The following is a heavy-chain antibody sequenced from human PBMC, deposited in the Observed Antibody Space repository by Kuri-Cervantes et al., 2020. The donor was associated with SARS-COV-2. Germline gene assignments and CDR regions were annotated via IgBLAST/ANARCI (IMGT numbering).Heavy chain of an antibody. CDR2: ISSSTTYT. CDR1: GFSFSDYY. J-gene: IGHJ6*03. CDR3: ARGGLCSGGSCYHYSYYMDV. Sequence: GGSLRLSCAASGFSFSDYYMIWIRQAPGKGLEWVSYISSSTTYTNHADSVKGRFTISRDNAKNSLYLHMDSLRAEDSAVYSCARGGLCSGGSCYHYSYYMDVWGKGNHGHRLL. V-gene: IGHV3-11*06. D-gene: IGHD2-15*01.